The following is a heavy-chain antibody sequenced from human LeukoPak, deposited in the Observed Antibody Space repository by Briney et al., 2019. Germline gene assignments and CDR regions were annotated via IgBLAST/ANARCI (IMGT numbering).Heavy chain of an antibody. D-gene: IGHD3-10*01. CDR3: AKAMNYYYGSGND. Sequence: GGSLRLSCAASGFTFSDYYMSWIRQAPGKGLEWVAVISYDGSNKYYADSVKGRFTISRDNSKNTLYLQMNSLRAEDTAVYYCAKAMNYYYGSGNDWGQGTLVTVSS. CDR1: GFTFSDYY. J-gene: IGHJ4*02. V-gene: IGHV3-30*18. CDR2: ISYDGSNK.